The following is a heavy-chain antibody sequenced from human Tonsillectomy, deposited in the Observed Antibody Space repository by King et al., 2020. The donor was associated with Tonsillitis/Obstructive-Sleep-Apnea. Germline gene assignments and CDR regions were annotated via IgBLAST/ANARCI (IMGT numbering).Heavy chain of an antibody. V-gene: IGHV3-30*04. CDR3: ATDGGSYD. Sequence: VQLVESRGGVVQPGRSLRLSCAASGFTFSSYAMYWVRQAPGKGLEWVAVTSHDGSNRYYADSVKGRFTVSRDNSKNTLYLQMNSLRAEDTAVYYCATDGGSYDWGQGTLVTVSS. CDR2: TSHDGSNR. CDR1: GFTFSSYA. D-gene: IGHD1-26*01. J-gene: IGHJ4*02.